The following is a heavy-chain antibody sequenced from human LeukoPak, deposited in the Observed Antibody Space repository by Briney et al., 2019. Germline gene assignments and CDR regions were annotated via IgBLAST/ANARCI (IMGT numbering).Heavy chain of an antibody. V-gene: IGHV3-9*01. CDR2: ISWNSGSI. Sequence: GGSLRLSCAASGFTFDDYAMHWVRQAPGKGLEWVSGISWNSGSIGYADSVKGRFTISRDNAKNSLYLQMNSLRAEDTALYYCAKDRGSSSWLKAFDIWGQGTMVTASS. CDR1: GFTFDDYA. CDR3: AKDRGSSSWLKAFDI. J-gene: IGHJ3*02. D-gene: IGHD6-13*01.